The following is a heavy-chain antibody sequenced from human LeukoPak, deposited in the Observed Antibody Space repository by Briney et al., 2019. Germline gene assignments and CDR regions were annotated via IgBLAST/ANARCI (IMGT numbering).Heavy chain of an antibody. D-gene: IGHD1-14*01. V-gene: IGHV4-4*07. Sequence: SETLSLTCTVSGGSISSYYWSWIRQPAGKGLEWIGRIYTSGSTNYNPSLKSRVTISVDTPKNQFSLKVTSVTAADTALYFCARGPDRAKLGYWGQGTLVTVS. CDR1: GGSISSYY. CDR3: ARGPDRAKLGY. CDR2: IYTSGST. J-gene: IGHJ4*02.